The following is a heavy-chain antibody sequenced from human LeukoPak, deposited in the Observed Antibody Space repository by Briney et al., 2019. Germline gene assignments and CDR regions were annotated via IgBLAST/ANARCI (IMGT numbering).Heavy chain of an antibody. CDR3: ARRDERLAGGFRNAFDI. J-gene: IGHJ3*02. V-gene: IGHV4-39*01. CDR2: FYSDGRT. Sequence: SETLSLTCTVSGDSISSGPYYWVLIRQPPGQGLEWIGRFYSDGRTHYNPSLKSRVTISVDTSKNQFSLILSSVTAADTAAYYCARRDERLAGGFRNAFDIWGQGTMVTVSS. CDR1: GDSISSGPYY. D-gene: IGHD3-16*01.